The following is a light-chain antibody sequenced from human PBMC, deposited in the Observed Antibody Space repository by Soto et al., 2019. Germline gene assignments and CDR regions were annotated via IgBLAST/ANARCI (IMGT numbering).Light chain of an antibody. J-gene: IGKJ4*01. CDR2: AAS. CDR1: QSVSNN. CDR3: QQYNNWPPLT. V-gene: IGKV3-15*01. Sequence: EIVMSQSPATLSVSPGERATLSCRASQSVSNNLAWYQQKPGQAPRLLIYAASTRATGIPARFSDSGSATEFTLTISSLQSEDFAVYYCQQYNNWPPLTFGGGTKVEIK.